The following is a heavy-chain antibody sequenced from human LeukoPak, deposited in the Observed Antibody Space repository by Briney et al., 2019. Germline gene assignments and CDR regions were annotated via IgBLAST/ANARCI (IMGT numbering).Heavy chain of an antibody. CDR1: GFSFSSDA. J-gene: IGHJ4*02. D-gene: IGHD3-9*01. V-gene: IGHV3-23*01. Sequence: RGSLSLSCAAAGFSFSSDANCWGRQAPGKGVGVAAIISGGGSRSYYADAMNGRFTITRDNSKNTLYLQMNSLRAEDTAVYYCAKDQKLRYFDWPFDYWGQGTLVTVSS. CDR3: AKDQKLRYFDWPFDY. CDR2: ISGGGSRS.